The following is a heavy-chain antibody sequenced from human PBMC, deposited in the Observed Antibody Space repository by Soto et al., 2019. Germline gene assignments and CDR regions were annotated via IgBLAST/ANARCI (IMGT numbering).Heavy chain of an antibody. V-gene: IGHV4-59*01. J-gene: IGHJ4*02. CDR1: GGSISSYY. D-gene: IGHD6-19*01. Sequence: PSETLSLTCTVSGGSISSYYWSWIRQPPGKGLEWIGYIYYSGSTNYNPSLKSRVTISVDTSKNQFSLKLSSVTAADTAVYYCARDEVGGCLDYWGQGTLVTVSS. CDR3: ARDEVGGCLDY. CDR2: IYYSGST.